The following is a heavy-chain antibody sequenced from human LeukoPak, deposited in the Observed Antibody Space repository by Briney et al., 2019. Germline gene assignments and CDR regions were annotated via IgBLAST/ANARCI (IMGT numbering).Heavy chain of an antibody. CDR3: ARDNFWSGSDY. J-gene: IGHJ4*02. D-gene: IGHD3-3*01. CDR2: ISWNSGSI. V-gene: IGHV3-9*01. Sequence: GGSLRLSCAASGFTFDDYAMHWVRQAPGKGLEWVSGISWNSGSIDYADSVKGRFTISRDNAKNSLYLQMNSLRAEDTAVYYCARDNFWSGSDYWGQGTLVTVSS. CDR1: GFTFDDYA.